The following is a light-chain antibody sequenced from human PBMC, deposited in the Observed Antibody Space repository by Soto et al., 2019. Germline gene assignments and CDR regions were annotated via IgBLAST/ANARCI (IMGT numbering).Light chain of an antibody. J-gene: IGLJ3*02. CDR1: DIGSKS. V-gene: IGLV3-21*02. Sequence: SYELTQPPSVSMAPGQTARITCGGNDIGSKSVHWYQQKPGQAPVLVIYYDSDRSSGIPERFSGSNSGNTATLTINRVEAGDEADYYCQVWDSSSDHWVFGGGTQLTVL. CDR3: QVWDSSSDHWV. CDR2: YDS.